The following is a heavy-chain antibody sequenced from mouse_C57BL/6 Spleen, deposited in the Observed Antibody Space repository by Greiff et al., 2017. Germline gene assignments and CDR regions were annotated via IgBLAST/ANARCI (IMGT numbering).Heavy chain of an antibody. J-gene: IGHJ3*01. Sequence: VKLQESGAELVRPGASVKLSCKASGYTFTDYYINWVKQRPGQGLEWIARIYPGSGNTYYNEKFKGKATLTAEKSSSTAYMQLSSLTSEDSAVYFCARESSYGSSYEGFAYWGQGTLVTVSA. CDR2: IYPGSGNT. V-gene: IGHV1-76*01. D-gene: IGHD1-1*01. CDR3: ARESSYGSSYEGFAY. CDR1: GYTFTDYY.